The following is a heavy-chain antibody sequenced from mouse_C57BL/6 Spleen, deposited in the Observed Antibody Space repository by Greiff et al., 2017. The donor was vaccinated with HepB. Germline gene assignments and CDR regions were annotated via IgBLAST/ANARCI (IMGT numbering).Heavy chain of an antibody. CDR1: GYSITSGYY. V-gene: IGHV3-6*01. CDR2: ISYDGSN. CDR3: ASGNYDYDY. Sequence: ESGPGLVKPSQSLSLTCSVTGYSITSGYYWNWIRQFPGNKLEWMGYISYDGSNNYNPSLKNRISITRDTSKNQFFLKLNSVTTEDTATYYCASGNYDYDYWGQGTSVTVSS. D-gene: IGHD2-4*01. J-gene: IGHJ4*01.